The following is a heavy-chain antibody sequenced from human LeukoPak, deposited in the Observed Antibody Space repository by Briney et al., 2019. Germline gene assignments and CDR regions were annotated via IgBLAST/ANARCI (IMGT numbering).Heavy chain of an antibody. CDR1: GFTFSSYS. CDR3: ARSQFNQWLAGFDY. Sequence: GGSLRLSCAASGFTFSSYSMNWVRQAPGKGLEWVSYISSSSSTIYYADSVKGRFTISRDNAKNSLYLQMNSLRDEDTAVYYCARSQFNQWLAGFDYWGRGTLVTVSS. J-gene: IGHJ4*02. CDR2: ISSSSSTI. V-gene: IGHV3-48*02. D-gene: IGHD6-19*01.